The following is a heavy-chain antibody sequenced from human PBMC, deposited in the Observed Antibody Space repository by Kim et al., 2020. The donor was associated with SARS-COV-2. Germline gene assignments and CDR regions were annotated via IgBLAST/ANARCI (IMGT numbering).Heavy chain of an antibody. CDR2: IIPIFGTA. V-gene: IGHV1-69*06. CDR1: GGTFSSYA. Sequence: SVKVSCKASGGTFSSYAISWVRQAPGQGLEWMGGIIPIFGTANYAQKFQGRVTITADKSTSTAYMELSSLRSEDTAVYYCATPPDGSVKGAFDIWGQGTMVTVSS. D-gene: IGHD3-10*01. CDR3: ATPPDGSVKGAFDI. J-gene: IGHJ3*02.